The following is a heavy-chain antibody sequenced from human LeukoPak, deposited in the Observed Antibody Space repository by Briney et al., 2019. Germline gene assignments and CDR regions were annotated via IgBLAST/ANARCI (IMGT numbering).Heavy chain of an antibody. V-gene: IGHV4-39*07. J-gene: IGHJ5*02. D-gene: IGHD1-26*01. CDR2: IYYSGST. Sequence: PSETLSLTCTVSGGSISSSSYYWGWIRQPPGKGLEWIGSIYYSGSTYYNPSLKSRVTISVDTSKNQFSLKLSSVTAADTAVYYCAREKVGWELPTAHGYNWFDPWGQGTLVTVSS. CDR3: AREKVGWELPTAHGYNWFDP. CDR1: GGSISSSSYY.